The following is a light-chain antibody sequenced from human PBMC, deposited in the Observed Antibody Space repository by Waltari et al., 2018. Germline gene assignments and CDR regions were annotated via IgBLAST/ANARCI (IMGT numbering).Light chain of an antibody. CDR1: KLGNRY. J-gene: IGLJ2*01. CDR2: QDN. V-gene: IGLV3-1*01. CDR3: QAWDSSTAV. Sequence: SYELTQSPSVSVSPGLTASITCAGEKLGNRYVTWYQQKPGQSPVLVIYQDNRRPSWIPERFSGSNSGNTATLTISGTQTMDEADYYCQAWDSSTAVFGGGTKLTVL.